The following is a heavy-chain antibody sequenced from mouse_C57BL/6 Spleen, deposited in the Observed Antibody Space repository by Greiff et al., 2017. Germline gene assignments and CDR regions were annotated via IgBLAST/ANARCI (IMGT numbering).Heavy chain of an antibody. CDR2: IYPGSGST. Sequence: QVQLKQPGAELVKPGASVKMSCKASGYTFTSYWITWVKPRPGQGLEWIGDIYPGSGSTNYNEKFKSKATLTVDTSSSTAYMQLSSLTSEDSAVYYCARDYYGSSPFAYWGQGILVTVSA. CDR3: ARDYYGSSPFAY. V-gene: IGHV1-55*01. J-gene: IGHJ3*01. CDR1: GYTFTSYW. D-gene: IGHD1-1*01.